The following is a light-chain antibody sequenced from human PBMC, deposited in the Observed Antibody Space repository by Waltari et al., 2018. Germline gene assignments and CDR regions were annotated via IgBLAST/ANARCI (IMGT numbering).Light chain of an antibody. Sequence: QSALTQPASMSGSPGQSITISCTGTTRDIGAFYYVSWYQQHPGKAPRLIIYDFNNRPSGISNRFSGSQSGNTASLTISGLQAEDEADYYCNSYTTSNTYVFGGGTKVTVL. CDR2: DFN. J-gene: IGLJ1*01. CDR1: TRDIGAFYY. CDR3: NSYTTSNTYV. V-gene: IGLV2-14*03.